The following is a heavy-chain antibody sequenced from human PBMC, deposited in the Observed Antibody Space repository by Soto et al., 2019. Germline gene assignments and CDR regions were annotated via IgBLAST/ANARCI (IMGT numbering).Heavy chain of an antibody. CDR1: GFTFSSFW. D-gene: IGHD3-10*01. V-gene: IGHV3-7*03. CDR3: TSDRYPRFYHGSGSYPYY. J-gene: IGHJ4*02. Sequence: PGGSLRLSCAASGFTFSSFWMSWLRQAPGKGLEWVANIKTDGSETHYVDSVKGRFTISRDNPKTSLFLQMNSLRVEDTAVYFCTSDRYPRFYHGSGSYPYYWGQGXPVTVYS. CDR2: IKTDGSET.